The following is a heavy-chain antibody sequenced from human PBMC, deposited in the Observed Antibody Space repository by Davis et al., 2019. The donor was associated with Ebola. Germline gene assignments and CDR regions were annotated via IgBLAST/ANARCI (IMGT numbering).Heavy chain of an antibody. CDR2: ISSDGSKK. CDR1: GFTLSDYA. V-gene: IGHV3-30-3*01. Sequence: PGGSLRLSCAASGFTLSDYAMHWVRQTPGKGLEWVAVISSDGSKKYYADSVKGRFTITRDTSKNTLYLQMNSLRADETSVYYCTRAGGSYNYYYGMDVWGQGTTVTVSS. J-gene: IGHJ6*02. D-gene: IGHD2-15*01. CDR3: TRAGGSYNYYYGMDV.